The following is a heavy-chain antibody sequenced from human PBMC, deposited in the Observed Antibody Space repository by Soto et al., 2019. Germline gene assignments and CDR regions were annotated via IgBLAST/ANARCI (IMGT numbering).Heavy chain of an antibody. J-gene: IGHJ5*02. CDR3: VRDGSKSLRDWFDP. Sequence: PSETLSLTCNVSGGSISKFYWAWIRKTAGNGLEWMGRVYATGTTDYNPSLRSRVAMSVDISKKTFSLRLRSVTGADSGVYYCVRDGSKSLRDWFDPWGQGISVTVSP. CDR1: GGSISKFY. V-gene: IGHV4-4*07. CDR2: VYATGTT.